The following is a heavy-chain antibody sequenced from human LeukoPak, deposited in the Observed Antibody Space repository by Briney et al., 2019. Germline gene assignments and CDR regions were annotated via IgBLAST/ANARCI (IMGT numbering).Heavy chain of an antibody. CDR3: AREERSGYDY. D-gene: IGHD5-12*01. V-gene: IGHV1-69*04. CDR1: GGTFSSYA. Sequence: ASVKVSCKASGGTFSSYAISWVRQAPGQGLEWMGRIIPILGIANYAQKFQGRVTITADKSTSTVYMELSSLRSEDTAVYYCAREERSGYDYWGQGTLVTVSS. CDR2: IIPILGIA. J-gene: IGHJ4*02.